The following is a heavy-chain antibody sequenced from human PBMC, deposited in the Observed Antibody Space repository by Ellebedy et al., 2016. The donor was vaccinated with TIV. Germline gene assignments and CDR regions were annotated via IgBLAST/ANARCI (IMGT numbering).Heavy chain of an antibody. Sequence: GGSLRLXCAASGFTFEDFAMHWVRQAPGKGLEWVSGIGWNSGSLGYADSVRGRFTISRDNAKNSLYLQMNSLRGEDTAFYYCVKDKGPYYYDSGDSYGMDVWGQGTTVTVSS. CDR1: GFTFEDFA. V-gene: IGHV3-9*01. CDR3: VKDKGPYYYDSGDSYGMDV. D-gene: IGHD3-22*01. J-gene: IGHJ6*02. CDR2: IGWNSGSL.